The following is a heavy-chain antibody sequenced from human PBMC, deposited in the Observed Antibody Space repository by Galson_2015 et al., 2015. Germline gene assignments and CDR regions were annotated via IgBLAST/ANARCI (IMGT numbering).Heavy chain of an antibody. D-gene: IGHD4-11*01. V-gene: IGHV3-23*01. CDR3: AKDICPVTTDYYYYGMDV. CDR1: GFTFSSYA. CDR2: ISGSGGST. J-gene: IGHJ6*02. Sequence: SLRLSCAASGFTFSSYAMSWVRQAPGKGLEWVSAISGSGGSTYYADSVKGRFTISRDNSKNTLYLQMNSLRAEDTAVYYCAKDICPVTTDYYYYGMDVWGQGTTVTVSS.